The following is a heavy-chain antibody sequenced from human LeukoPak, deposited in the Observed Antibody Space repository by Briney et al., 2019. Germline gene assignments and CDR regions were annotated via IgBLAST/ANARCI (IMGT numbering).Heavy chain of an antibody. D-gene: IGHD2-15*01. CDR3: ARGGGSYSYYYYMDV. CDR1: GGSISSYY. Sequence: SETLSLTCTVSGGSISSYYWSWIRQPPGKGLEWIGYIYYSGSTNYNPSLKSRVTISVDTSKNQFSLKLSSVTAADTAVYYCARGGGSYSYYYYMDVWGKGTTVTVSS. V-gene: IGHV4-59*01. J-gene: IGHJ6*03. CDR2: IYYSGST.